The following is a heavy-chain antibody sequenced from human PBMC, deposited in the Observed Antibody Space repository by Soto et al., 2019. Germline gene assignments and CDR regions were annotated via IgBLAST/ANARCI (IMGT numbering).Heavy chain of an antibody. Sequence: PGGSLRLSCAASGFTFSSYEMSWVRQAPGEGRVWVLYISSSGNTIYYADSVKGRFTISRDNAKNSLYLQMNSLSAEDTAVYYCACDGPYYYNGSGHGDWGQGTTVTVSS. J-gene: IGHJ6*02. CDR3: ACDGPYYYNGSGHGD. CDR2: ISSSGNTI. CDR1: GFTFSSYE. V-gene: IGHV3-48*03. D-gene: IGHD3-22*01.